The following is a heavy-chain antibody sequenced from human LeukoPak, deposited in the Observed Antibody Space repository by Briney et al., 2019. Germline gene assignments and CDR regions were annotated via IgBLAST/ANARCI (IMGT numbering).Heavy chain of an antibody. V-gene: IGHV3-64*01. CDR2: ISSNGGST. Sequence: GGSLRLSCAASGFTFSSYAMHWVRQAPGKGLEYVSAISSNGGSTYYANSVKGRFTISRDNSKNTLYLQMGSLRAEDVAVYYCARGYCSSTSCYGGTLGYWGQGTLVTVSS. CDR3: ARGYCSSTSCYGGTLGY. D-gene: IGHD2-2*01. J-gene: IGHJ4*02. CDR1: GFTFSSYA.